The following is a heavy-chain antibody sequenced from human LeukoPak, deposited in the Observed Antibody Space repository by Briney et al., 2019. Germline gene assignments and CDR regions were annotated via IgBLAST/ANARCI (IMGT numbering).Heavy chain of an antibody. CDR3: AREAGSYDSSGYYSLYYSFDY. D-gene: IGHD3-22*01. CDR1: GYSISSGYY. Sequence: PSETLSLTCTVSGYSISSGYYWGWIRQPPGKGLEWIGHIYSSGTTNYNPSLKSRVTMSVDTSKNQFSLKLTSVTAADTAVYYCAREAGSYDSSGYYSLYYSFDYWGQGTLVTVSS. V-gene: IGHV4-38-2*02. CDR2: IYSSGTT. J-gene: IGHJ4*02.